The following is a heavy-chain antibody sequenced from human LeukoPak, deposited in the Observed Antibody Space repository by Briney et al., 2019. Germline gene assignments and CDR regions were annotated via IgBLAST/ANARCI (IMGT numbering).Heavy chain of an antibody. CDR1: GYTFTSYY. V-gene: IGHV1-46*01. CDR2: INPSGGST. J-gene: IGHJ4*02. CDR3: APLGGYCSGGSCYIH. D-gene: IGHD2-15*01. Sequence: ASVKVSCKASGYTFTSYYMHCVRQAPGQGLEWVGIINPSGGSTSYAQKFQGRVTMTRDMCTSTVYMELSSLRSEDTDVYCCAPLGGYCSGGSCYIHWRQGTLVAVSS.